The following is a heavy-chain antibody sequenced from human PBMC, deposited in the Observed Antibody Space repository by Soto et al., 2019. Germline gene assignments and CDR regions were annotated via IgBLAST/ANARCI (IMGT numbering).Heavy chain of an antibody. V-gene: IGHV3-23*01. CDR1: GFTFSSYA. CDR2: ISGSGGST. Sequence: GGSLRLSCAASGFTFSSYAMSWVRQAPGKGLEWVSAISGSGGSTYYADSVKRRFTISRDNSKNTLYLQMNSLRTEDTAVYYCAKGDIVVVPAGDAFDIWGQGTMVTVSS. CDR3: AKGDIVVVPAGDAFDI. D-gene: IGHD2-2*01. J-gene: IGHJ3*02.